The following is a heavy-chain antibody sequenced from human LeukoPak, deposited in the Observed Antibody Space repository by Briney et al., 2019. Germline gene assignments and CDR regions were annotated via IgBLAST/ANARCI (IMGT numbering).Heavy chain of an antibody. Sequence: PSETLSLTCTVSGGSISSSSYYWGWIRQPPGKGLEWIGSIYYSGSTYYNPSLKSRVTISVDTSKNQFSLKLSSVTAADTAVYYCARGRITIFGVVKYYFDYWGQGTLVTVSS. D-gene: IGHD3-3*01. CDR3: ARGRITIFGVVKYYFDY. CDR2: IYYSGST. J-gene: IGHJ4*02. CDR1: GGSISSSSYY. V-gene: IGHV4-39*07.